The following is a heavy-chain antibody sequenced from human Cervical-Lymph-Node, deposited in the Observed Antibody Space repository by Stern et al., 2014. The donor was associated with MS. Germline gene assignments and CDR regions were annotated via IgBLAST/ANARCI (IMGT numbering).Heavy chain of an antibody. D-gene: IGHD2-2*02. J-gene: IGHJ6*01. Sequence: VQLVESGAEVKKPGSSVKVSCKASGGTFGNYAISWVRQAPGQGFEWMGRIIPALGVDHYAQKFQGRVTITADKFTSTLYMQLSGLRSEDTAVYSCTRSAVAYCTSTSCYRTYYSSYGLDVWGPGTTVTVSS. V-gene: IGHV1-69*09. CDR2: IIPALGVD. CDR3: TRSAVAYCTSTSCYRTYYSSYGLDV. CDR1: GGTFGNYA.